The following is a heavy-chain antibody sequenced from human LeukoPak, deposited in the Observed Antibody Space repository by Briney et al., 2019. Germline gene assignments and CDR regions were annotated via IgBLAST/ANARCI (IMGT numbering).Heavy chain of an antibody. J-gene: IGHJ4*02. D-gene: IGHD2-8*01. V-gene: IGHV1-46*01. CDR3: ARVNGYSFDY. Sequence: ASVKVSCKASGYTFPSYFMHWVRQAPGQGLEWMGIINPTGGSTTHAQKFQGRVTMTRDTSTSTVYMELSSLRSEDTAIYYCARVNGYSFDYWGQGALVTVSS. CDR1: GYTFPSYF. CDR2: INPTGGST.